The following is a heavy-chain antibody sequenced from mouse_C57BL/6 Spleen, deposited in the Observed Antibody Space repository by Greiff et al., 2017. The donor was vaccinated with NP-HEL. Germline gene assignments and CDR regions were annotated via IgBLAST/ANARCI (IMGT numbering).Heavy chain of an antibody. D-gene: IGHD2-3*01. CDR3: ARRGLYDGYPFAY. Sequence: VKLVESGAELVRPGTSVKMSCKASGYTFTNYWIGWAKQRPGHGLEWIGDIYPGGGYTNYNEKFKGKATLTADKSSSTAYMQFSSLTSEDSAIYYCARRGLYDGYPFAYWGQGTLVTVSA. CDR2: IYPGGGYT. CDR1: GYTFTNYW. J-gene: IGHJ3*01. V-gene: IGHV1-63*01.